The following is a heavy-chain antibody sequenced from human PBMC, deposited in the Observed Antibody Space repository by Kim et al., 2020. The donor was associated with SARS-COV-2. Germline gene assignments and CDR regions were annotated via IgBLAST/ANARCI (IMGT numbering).Heavy chain of an antibody. CDR3: ARAGSTRWLVVVPAAPFDP. D-gene: IGHD2-2*01. J-gene: IGHJ5*02. V-gene: IGHV1-2*06. CDR1: GYTFTGYY. CDR2: INPNSGGA. Sequence: ASVKVSCKASGYTFTGYYMHWVRQAPGQGLEWMGRINPNSGGANYAQKFQGRVTMTRDTSISTAYMELSRLRSDDTAVYYCARAGSTRWLVVVPAAPFDPWGQGTLVTVSS.